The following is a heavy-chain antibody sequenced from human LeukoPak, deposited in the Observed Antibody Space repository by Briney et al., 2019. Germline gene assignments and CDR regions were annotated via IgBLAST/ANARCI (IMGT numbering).Heavy chain of an antibody. CDR1: GYTFTSYD. D-gene: IGHD3-10*01. J-gene: IGHJ4*02. V-gene: IGHV1-8*01. Sequence: ASVKVSCKASGYTFTSYDINWVRQAPGQGLEWMGWTNPNSGSTGYAQKFQGRVTMTRNTSITTAYMELSSLRSEDTAVYYCARVTMVRGIIITFFDFWGQGTLVTVSS. CDR2: TNPNSGST. CDR3: ARVTMVRGIIITFFDF.